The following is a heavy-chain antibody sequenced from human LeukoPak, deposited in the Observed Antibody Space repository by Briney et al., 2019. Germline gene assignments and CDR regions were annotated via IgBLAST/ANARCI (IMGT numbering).Heavy chain of an antibody. Sequence: GGSLRLSCAASGFTFSSYAMSWVRKAPGKGLEWVSALTGSSGSTYYADSVKGRFTISRDNSKNTLYLQMNSLRAEDTAIYYCAKVAVAGRGYFDYWGQGTLVTVSS. J-gene: IGHJ4*02. CDR1: GFTFSSYA. CDR3: AKVAVAGRGYFDY. D-gene: IGHD6-19*01. V-gene: IGHV3-23*01. CDR2: LTGSSGST.